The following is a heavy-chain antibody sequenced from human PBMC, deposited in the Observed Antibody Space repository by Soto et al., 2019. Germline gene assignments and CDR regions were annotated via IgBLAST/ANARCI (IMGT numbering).Heavy chain of an antibody. J-gene: IGHJ5*02. V-gene: IGHV4-30-4*01. Sequence: PSETLSLTCTVSGGSISSGDYYWSWIRQPPGKGLEWIGYIYYSGSTYYNPSLKSRVTISVDTSKNQFSLKLSSVTAADTAVYYCARVGRKYDILTGYPKAHWFDPWGQGTLVTVSS. CDR2: IYYSGST. CDR3: ARVGRKYDILTGYPKAHWFDP. CDR1: GGSISSGDYY. D-gene: IGHD3-9*01.